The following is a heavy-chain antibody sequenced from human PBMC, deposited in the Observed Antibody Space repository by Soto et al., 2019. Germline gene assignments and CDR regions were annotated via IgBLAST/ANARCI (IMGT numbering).Heavy chain of an antibody. Sequence: AWWSLRLSCSTSVFSFSNYAMSWFRQAPGKGLEWVAGITSTGYTYYVESLKGRFTISRDNSKNTVSLQMNSLRAEDTAVYYCAKDLIDYSISYFDYWGQGTLVTVSS. V-gene: IGHV3-23*01. D-gene: IGHD4-4*01. CDR1: VFSFSNYA. CDR2: ITSTGYT. CDR3: AKDLIDYSISYFDY. J-gene: IGHJ4*02.